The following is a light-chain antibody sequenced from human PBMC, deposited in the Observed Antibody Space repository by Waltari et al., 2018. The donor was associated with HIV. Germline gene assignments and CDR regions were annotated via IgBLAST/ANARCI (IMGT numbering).Light chain of an antibody. CDR1: SSHVGADYD. CDR3: QSYDKVLGSVV. CDR2: GYN. V-gene: IGLV1-40*01. Sequence: QSVLTQPPSVSGAPGQRVTISCTGHSSHVGADYDVNWFQKLPGVTPKLLIYGYNYRHSGVPERFSASRSDSSGSLTIAELQAEDEADYHCQSYDKVLGSVVFGGGTTLTVL. J-gene: IGLJ2*01.